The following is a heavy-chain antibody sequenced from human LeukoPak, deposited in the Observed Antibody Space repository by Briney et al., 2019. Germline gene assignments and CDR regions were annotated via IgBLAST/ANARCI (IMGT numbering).Heavy chain of an antibody. Sequence: GGSLRLSCAASGFTFSSYGMHWVRQAPGKGLEWVADISYDGSSKYYADSVKGRFTISRDNSKNTLYLQMNSLRAEDTAVYYCAKGGDYDTPLYYYGMDVWGQGTTVTVS. D-gene: IGHD3-9*01. CDR3: AKGGDYDTPLYYYGMDV. CDR1: GFTFSSYG. CDR2: ISYDGSSK. V-gene: IGHV3-30*18. J-gene: IGHJ6*02.